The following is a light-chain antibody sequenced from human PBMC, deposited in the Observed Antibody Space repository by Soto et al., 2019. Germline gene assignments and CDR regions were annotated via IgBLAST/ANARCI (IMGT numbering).Light chain of an antibody. V-gene: IGLV2-23*01. Sequence: QSALTQPASVSGSAGQSITISCTGSSSDVGSYNLVSWYQQHPGKAPQLMIYEDIKQPSGVSDRFSGSKSGNTASLTISGLQTADGADYYCCSYADSSTYVFGTGTKLTVL. CDR1: SSDVGSYNL. CDR3: CSYADSSTYV. CDR2: EDI. J-gene: IGLJ1*01.